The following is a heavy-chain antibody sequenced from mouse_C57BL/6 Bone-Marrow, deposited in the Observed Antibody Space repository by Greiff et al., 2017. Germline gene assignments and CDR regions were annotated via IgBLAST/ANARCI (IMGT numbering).Heavy chain of an antibody. CDR1: GYTFTTYP. CDR2: FHPYNDDT. D-gene: IGHD1-1*01. CDR3: ARVNYYGSSWDYFDY. Sequence: VKLQESGAELVKPGASVKMSCKASGYTFTTYPIEWMKQNHGKSLEWIGNFHPYNDDTKYNEKFKGKATLTLEKSSSTVYLELSRLTSDDSAVYYCARVNYYGSSWDYFDYWGQGTTLTVSS. J-gene: IGHJ2*01. V-gene: IGHV1-47*01.